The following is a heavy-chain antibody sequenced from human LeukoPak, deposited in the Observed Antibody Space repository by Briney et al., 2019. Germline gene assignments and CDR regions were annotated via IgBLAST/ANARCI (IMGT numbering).Heavy chain of an antibody. CDR1: GLTFSVSA. V-gene: IGHV3-73*01. CDR2: IKTKADNYAT. J-gene: IGHJ6*04. Sequence: GSLKLSCSASGLTFSVSAIHWVRQGSGKGLEWVGRIKTKADNYATAYAASVKGRFTISRDDSTNTAYLQMNSLKTEDTAVYYCTHPAYYYNVDVWGKGTTVTVSS. CDR3: THPAYYYNVDV. D-gene: IGHD6-25*01.